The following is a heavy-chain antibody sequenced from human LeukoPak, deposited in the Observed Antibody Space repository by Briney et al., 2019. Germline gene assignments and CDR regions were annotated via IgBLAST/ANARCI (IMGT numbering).Heavy chain of an antibody. J-gene: IGHJ4*02. Sequence: SETLSLTCSVSAVSISTSYWHWIRQSPGKGLEWIGFVFYGGMTNYNPSLKSRVTISLDATKNQFSLMLTSVTAADTAFYYCASGTVFGVITPQYFHYWGQGTRVTVSS. D-gene: IGHD3-3*01. V-gene: IGHV4-59*01. CDR2: VFYGGMT. CDR3: ASGTVFGVITPQYFHY. CDR1: AVSISTSY.